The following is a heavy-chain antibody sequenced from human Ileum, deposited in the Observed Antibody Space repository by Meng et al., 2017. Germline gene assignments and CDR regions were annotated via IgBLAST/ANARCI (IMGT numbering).Heavy chain of an antibody. J-gene: IGHJ4*02. V-gene: IGHV4-39*01. CDR2: IYHSGST. CDR1: GDSISGSTYY. CDR3: ARFARGYIWESERYIH. Sequence: QLRLQESGPGLVEPSETLSLTCSVSGDSISGSTYYWGWIRQPPGRGLEWIGSIYHSGSTYYNPPVESRVAISVDTSRNQFSLKLSSVTATDTAVYYCARFARGYIWESERYIHWGQGTLVTVSS. D-gene: IGHD3-16*02.